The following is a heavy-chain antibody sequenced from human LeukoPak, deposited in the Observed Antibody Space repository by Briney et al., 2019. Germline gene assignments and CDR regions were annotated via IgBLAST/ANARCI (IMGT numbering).Heavy chain of an antibody. D-gene: IGHD6-25*01. V-gene: IGHV6-1*01. Sequence: SQTLSLTCAISGDSVASNSAAWNWIRQSPSRGLEWLGRTYYRSKWYNEYEASVKSRITIYPDTSKNQFSLQLNSVTPEDTAVYYCARSPVAAAGSNWFDPWGQGTLVTVSS. CDR2: TYYRSKWYN. J-gene: IGHJ5*02. CDR1: GDSVASNSAA. CDR3: ARSPVAAAGSNWFDP.